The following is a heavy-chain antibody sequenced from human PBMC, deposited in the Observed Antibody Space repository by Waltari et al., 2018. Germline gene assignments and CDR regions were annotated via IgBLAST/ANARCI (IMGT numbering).Heavy chain of an antibody. V-gene: IGHV4-39*01. CDR1: GGSISSSSYY. Sequence: QLQLQESGPGLVKPSETLSLTCTVSGGSISSSSYYWGWIRQPPGKGLEGIGSIYYSGSTSYNPSLKSRVTISVDTSKNQFSLKLSSVTAADTAVYYCARLGYSSSQFDYWGQGTLVTVSS. D-gene: IGHD6-13*01. CDR3: ARLGYSSSQFDY. J-gene: IGHJ4*02. CDR2: IYYSGST.